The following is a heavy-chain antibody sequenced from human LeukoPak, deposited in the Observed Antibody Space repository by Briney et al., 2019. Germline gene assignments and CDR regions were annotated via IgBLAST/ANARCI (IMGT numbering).Heavy chain of an antibody. J-gene: IGHJ4*02. Sequence: SETLSLTCTVSGSSISSGFYWGWIRQPPGKGLEWIGSIYHSGSTYYNPSLKSRVTISVDTSKNQVSLKLRSVTAADTAVYYCARGDSGWYLGLGFDYWGQGTLVTVSS. CDR1: GSSISSGFY. V-gene: IGHV4-38-2*02. D-gene: IGHD6-19*01. CDR3: ARGDSGWYLGLGFDY. CDR2: IYHSGST.